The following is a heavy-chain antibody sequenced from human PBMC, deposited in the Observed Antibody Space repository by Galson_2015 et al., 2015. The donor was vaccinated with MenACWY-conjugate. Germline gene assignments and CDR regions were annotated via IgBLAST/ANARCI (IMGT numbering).Heavy chain of an antibody. CDR3: ARGPPPYCSGDGCTQYPLDY. CDR1: GASFRASY. D-gene: IGHD2-15*01. J-gene: IGHJ4*02. V-gene: IGHV4-34*01. Sequence: TLSLTCAVYGASFRASYRYWIRRPPSTGLGWLGALSPRRSTTESPSLKSRVTISIDKTKNLFPLKLNSATAADTAVYYCARGPPPYCSGDGCTQYPLDYWGQGTLVTVSS. CDR2: LSPRRST.